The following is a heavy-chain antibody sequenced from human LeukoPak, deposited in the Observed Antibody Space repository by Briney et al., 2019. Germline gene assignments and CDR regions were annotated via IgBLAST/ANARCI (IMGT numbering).Heavy chain of an antibody. V-gene: IGHV3-66*01. Sequence: GGSLRLSCAASGLTVSDNYMNWVRQAPGKGLEWVSLMYAGGSTSYADSVKGRFTISRDNSKNTLYLQMNSLRAGHTAVYYCARDAAHPYYCSGSLDYWGQGTLVTVSS. D-gene: IGHD3-10*01. J-gene: IGHJ4*02. CDR1: GLTVSDNY. CDR3: ARDAAHPYYCSGSLDY. CDR2: MYAGGST.